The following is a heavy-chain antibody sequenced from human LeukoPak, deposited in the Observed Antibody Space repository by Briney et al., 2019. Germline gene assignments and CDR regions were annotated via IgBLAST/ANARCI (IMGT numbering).Heavy chain of an antibody. D-gene: IGHD3-22*01. CDR2: IYYSEST. CDR3: ARGLYYYDSSGYYY. Sequence: PSETLSLTCTVSGGSISSYYWSWIRQPPGKGLGWIGYIYYSESTNYNPSLKSRVTISVDTSKNQFSLKLSSVTAADTAEYYCARGLYYYDSSGYYYWGQGTLVTVSS. V-gene: IGHV4-59*01. J-gene: IGHJ4*02. CDR1: GGSISSYY.